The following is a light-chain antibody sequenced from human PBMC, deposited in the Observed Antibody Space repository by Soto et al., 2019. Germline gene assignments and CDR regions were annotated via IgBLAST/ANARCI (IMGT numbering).Light chain of an antibody. CDR3: QQYDNLPPFT. V-gene: IGKV1-33*01. J-gene: IGKJ3*01. Sequence: DLQMTQSPSSLSASVGDRVTITCQASQDISNFLNWYQQKPGTAPKLLIYYASNLETGVPSRFSGSGSGTDFTFTISSLQPEDIATYYCQQYDNLPPFTFGPGTKVDIK. CDR2: YAS. CDR1: QDISNF.